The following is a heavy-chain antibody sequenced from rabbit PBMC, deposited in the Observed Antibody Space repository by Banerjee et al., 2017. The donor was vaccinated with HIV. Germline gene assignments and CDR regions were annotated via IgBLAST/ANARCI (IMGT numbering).Heavy chain of an antibody. CDR2: IYTSSGRT. D-gene: IGHD2-1*01. CDR3: ARGYDDYDARLDL. CDR1: GFSFSSSDW. V-gene: IGHV1S40*01. J-gene: IGHJ3*01. Sequence: QSLEESGGDLVKPGASLTLTCTASGFSFSSSDWICWVRQAPGKGLEWVACIYTSSGRTWYASWVNGRFTISKTSSTTATLQMTSLTAADTATYFCARGYDDYDARLDLWGPGTLVTVS.